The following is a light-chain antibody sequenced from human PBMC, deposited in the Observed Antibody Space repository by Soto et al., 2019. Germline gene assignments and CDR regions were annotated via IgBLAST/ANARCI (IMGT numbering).Light chain of an antibody. Sequence: EIVLTQSPGTLSLSPGERATLSCRASQSVSSSYLAWYQQKPGQAPRLLIDGASSRATGIPARFSGSGSGTEFTLTISSLQPDDFATYYCQQYNSYSLTFGQGTKVDI. J-gene: IGKJ1*01. CDR1: QSVSSSY. CDR2: GAS. V-gene: IGKV3-20*01. CDR3: QQYNSYSLT.